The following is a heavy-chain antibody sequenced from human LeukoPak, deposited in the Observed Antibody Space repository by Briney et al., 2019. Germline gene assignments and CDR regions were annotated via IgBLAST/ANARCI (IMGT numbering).Heavy chain of an antibody. CDR3: ARPYSSQYYYYYMDV. D-gene: IGHD6-13*01. CDR1: GGSISSSSYY. Sequence: PSETLSLTCTVSGGSISSSSYYRGWIRQPPGKGLEWIGSIYYSGSTYYNPSLKSRVTISVDTSKNQFSLKLSSVTAADTAVYYCARPYSSQYYYYYMDVWGKGTTVTVSS. V-gene: IGHV4-39*01. CDR2: IYYSGST. J-gene: IGHJ6*03.